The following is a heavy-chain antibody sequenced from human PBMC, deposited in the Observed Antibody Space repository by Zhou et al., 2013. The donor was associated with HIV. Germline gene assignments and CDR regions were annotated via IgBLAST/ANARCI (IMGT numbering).Heavy chain of an antibody. Sequence: QVQLVQSGAEVKKPGASVKVSCKASGYTLTGYYMHWVRQAPGQGLEWMGWMAPXSDVTKYAPKLQGRVTMTRDTSISTAYMELNSLTSDDTAVYYCATYGPGYNWMYKWGQGTLVTVSS. CDR3: ATYGPGYNWMYK. D-gene: IGHD1-20*01. CDR1: GYTLTGYY. V-gene: IGHV1-2*02. CDR2: MAPXSDVT. J-gene: IGHJ4*02.